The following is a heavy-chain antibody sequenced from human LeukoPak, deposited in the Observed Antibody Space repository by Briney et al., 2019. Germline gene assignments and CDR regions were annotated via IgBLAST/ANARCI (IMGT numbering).Heavy chain of an antibody. CDR3: ARGGYYYGSRNYYLYDY. D-gene: IGHD3-10*01. Sequence: ASVKVSCKASGYTFTSYDINWVRQATGQGLEWMGWMNPNSGNTGYAQKFQGRVTMTRDTSISTAYMELNNLRSEDTAVYYCARGGYYYGSRNYYLYDYWGQGTLVTVSS. J-gene: IGHJ4*02. V-gene: IGHV1-8*01. CDR2: MNPNSGNT. CDR1: GYTFTSYD.